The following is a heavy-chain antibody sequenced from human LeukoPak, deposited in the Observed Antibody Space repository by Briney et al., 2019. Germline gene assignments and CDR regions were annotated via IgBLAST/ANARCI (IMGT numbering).Heavy chain of an antibody. V-gene: IGHV4-39*01. CDR1: GGSISSSSYY. CDR2: IYYSGST. CDR3: ARLGEHDYGDYEVNY. Sequence: SETLSLTCTVSGGSISSSSYYWGWIRQPPGKGLEWIVSIYYSGSTYYNPSLKSRVTISVDMSKNQFSLKLSSVTAADTAVYYCARLGEHDYGDYEVNYWGQGTLVTVSS. D-gene: IGHD4-17*01. J-gene: IGHJ4*02.